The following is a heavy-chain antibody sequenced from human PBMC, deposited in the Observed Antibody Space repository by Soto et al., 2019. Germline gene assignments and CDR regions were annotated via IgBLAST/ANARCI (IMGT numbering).Heavy chain of an antibody. V-gene: IGHV4-4*02. Sequence: SETLSLTCAVSDVSISSGNWWTWVRQTPQRGLEYIGEIFHDGTANYYPSFERRVAISVDTSKNQFSLKLTSVTAADTAIYFCARLVYDTRLNYMYFDFWGQGALVTVSS. CDR2: IFHDGTA. D-gene: IGHD3-10*01. CDR1: DVSISSGNW. CDR3: ARLVYDTRLNYMYFDF. J-gene: IGHJ4*02.